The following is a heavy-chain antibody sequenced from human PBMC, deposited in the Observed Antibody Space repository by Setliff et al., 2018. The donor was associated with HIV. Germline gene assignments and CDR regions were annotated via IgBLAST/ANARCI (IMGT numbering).Heavy chain of an antibody. CDR2: MNPNSANT. D-gene: IGHD3-22*01. V-gene: IGHV1-8*01. Sequence: ASVKVSCKASGYTFTRYGINWVRQATGQGLEWMGWMNPNSANTGYAQKFQGRVTMTRNTSISTAYMELSSLRSEDTAVYYCAIRPYYFDNNISWGQGTLVTVSS. CDR1: GYTFTRYG. CDR3: AIRPYYFDNNIS. J-gene: IGHJ4*02.